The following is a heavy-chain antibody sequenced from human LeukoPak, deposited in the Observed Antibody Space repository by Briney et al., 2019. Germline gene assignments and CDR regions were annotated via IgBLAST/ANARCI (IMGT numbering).Heavy chain of an antibody. Sequence: PGGSLRLSCAASGFTFSDSYMSWIRQAPGKGLEWVSYISSSGSTIYYADSVKGRFTISRDNAKNSLYLQMNSLRAEDTAVYYCARAAHNVMLWFGEHFDYWGQGTLVTVSS. CDR2: ISSSGSTI. D-gene: IGHD3-10*01. CDR1: GFTFSDSY. V-gene: IGHV3-11*04. J-gene: IGHJ4*02. CDR3: ARAAHNVMLWFGEHFDY.